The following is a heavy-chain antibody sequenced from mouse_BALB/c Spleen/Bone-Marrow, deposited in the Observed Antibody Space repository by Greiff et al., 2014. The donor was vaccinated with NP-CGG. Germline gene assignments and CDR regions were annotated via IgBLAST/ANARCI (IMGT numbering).Heavy chain of an antibody. CDR3: ARSGEKYGAMDY. Sequence: DVMLVESGGGLVKPGGSLKLSCTASGFTFSDYYMYWVRQTPEKRLEWVAAISDGGNYTFSPDSVKGRFTISRDNAKNNLYLQMSSLKSEDTAMYYCARSGEKYGAMDYWGQGTSVTVSS. CDR1: GFTFSDYY. J-gene: IGHJ4*01. V-gene: IGHV5-4*02. D-gene: IGHD1-1*02. CDR2: ISDGGNYT.